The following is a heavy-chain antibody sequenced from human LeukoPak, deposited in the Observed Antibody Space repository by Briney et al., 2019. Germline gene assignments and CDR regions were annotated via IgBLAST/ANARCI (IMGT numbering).Heavy chain of an antibody. CDR1: GGSFSGYY. J-gene: IGHJ4*02. Sequence: SETLSLTCAVYGGSFSGYYWSWIRQPPAKGPEWIGEISHSGSTNCNPSLKSRVSISEDTSKNQFSLQLSSVTAADTAVYCCARGRSPAARAFNYWGRGTLATVSA. CDR3: ARGRSPAARAFNY. CDR2: ISHSGST. V-gene: IGHV4-34*01. D-gene: IGHD6-6*01.